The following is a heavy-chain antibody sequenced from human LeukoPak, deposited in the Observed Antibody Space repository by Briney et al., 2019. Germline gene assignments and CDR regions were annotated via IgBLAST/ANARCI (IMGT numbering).Heavy chain of an antibody. D-gene: IGHD2-15*01. CDR1: GGSISSSSYY. V-gene: IGHV4-39*01. CDR3: ANSLYCSGGSCYGAFDI. CDR2: IYYSGST. J-gene: IGHJ3*02. Sequence: SETLSLXCTVSGGSISSSSYYWGWIRQPPGKGLEWIGSIYYSGSTYYNPSLKSRVTISVDTSKNQFSLKLSSVTAADTAVYYCANSLYCSGGSCYGAFDIWGQGTMVTVSS.